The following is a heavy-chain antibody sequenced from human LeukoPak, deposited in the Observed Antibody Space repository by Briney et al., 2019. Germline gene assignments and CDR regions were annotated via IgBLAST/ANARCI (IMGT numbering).Heavy chain of an antibody. V-gene: IGHV4-39*01. CDR3: ARRDSYSSGYYYFDY. CDR1: GGSISSSSYY. CDR2: IYYSGST. J-gene: IGHJ4*02. D-gene: IGHD3-22*01. Sequence: SETLSLTCTVSGGSISSSSYYWGWIRQPPGKGLEWIGSIYYSGSTYYNPSLKSRVTISVDTSKNQFSLKLGSVTAADTAVYYCARRDSYSSGYYYFDYWGQGTLVTVSS.